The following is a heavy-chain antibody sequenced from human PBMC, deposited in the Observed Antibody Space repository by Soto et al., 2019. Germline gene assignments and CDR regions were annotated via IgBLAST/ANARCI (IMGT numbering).Heavy chain of an antibody. D-gene: IGHD3-3*01. J-gene: IGHJ6*02. CDR3: AKDVVTIFGVVRARYYYYGMDV. CDR2: ISYDGSNK. Sequence: PGGSLRLSCAAPGFTFSSYGMHWVRQAPGKGLEWVAVISYDGSNKYYADSVKGRFTISRDNSKNTLYLQMNSLRAEDTAVYYCAKDVVTIFGVVRARYYYYGMDVWGQGTTVTVSS. V-gene: IGHV3-30*18. CDR1: GFTFSSYG.